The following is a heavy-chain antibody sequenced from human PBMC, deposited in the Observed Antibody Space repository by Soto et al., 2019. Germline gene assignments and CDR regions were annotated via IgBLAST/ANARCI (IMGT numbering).Heavy chain of an antibody. Sequence: EVQLVETGGDRIQPGGSLRLSCAASGFTVSSDSMTWVRQAPGKGLEWISIIYSDNNTDYADSVKGRFSISRDTSKNIVYLQMNSLRAEDTAEYYCARPYSAMGVWGQGTTVTVSS. CDR1: GFTVSSDS. CDR2: IYSDNNT. J-gene: IGHJ6*02. V-gene: IGHV3-53*02. CDR3: ARPYSAMGV.